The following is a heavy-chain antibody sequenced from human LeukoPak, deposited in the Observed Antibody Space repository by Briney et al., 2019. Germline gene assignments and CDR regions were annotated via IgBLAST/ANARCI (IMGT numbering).Heavy chain of an antibody. Sequence: GGSLRLSCAASGFTFSSYAMHWVRRAPGKGLEWVAVISYDGSNKYYADSVKGRFTISRDNSKNTLYLQMNSLRAEDTAVYYCARDRTYSSSWYRVVGNYFDYWGQGTLVTVSS. CDR3: ARDRTYSSSWYRVVGNYFDY. CDR2: ISYDGSNK. V-gene: IGHV3-30*04. J-gene: IGHJ4*02. D-gene: IGHD6-13*01. CDR1: GFTFSSYA.